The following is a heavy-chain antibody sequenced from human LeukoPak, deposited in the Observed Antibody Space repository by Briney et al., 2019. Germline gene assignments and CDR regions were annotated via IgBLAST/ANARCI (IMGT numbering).Heavy chain of an antibody. V-gene: IGHV4-4*07. D-gene: IGHD3-10*01. J-gene: IGHJ5*02. Sequence: SETLSLTCTVSGGSISSYYWSWIRQPTGKGLEWIGRIYTSGSTNYNPSLKSRVTMSVDTSKNQFSLKLSSVTAADTAVYYCARGSPLPYYYGSGSYYANWFDPWGQGTLVTVSS. CDR2: IYTSGST. CDR3: ARGSPLPYYYGSGSYYANWFDP. CDR1: GGSISSYY.